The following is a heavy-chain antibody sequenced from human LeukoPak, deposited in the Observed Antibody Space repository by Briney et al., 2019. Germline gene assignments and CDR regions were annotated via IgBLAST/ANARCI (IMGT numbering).Heavy chain of an antibody. Sequence: QPGRSLRLSCAASGFIFSKYAMHWVRQTPGKGLEWVAAIWNEGSDENYADSVKGRFTISSDNSKNTLYLQMNSLRAEDTAVYYCAFEIGGSQGAFDIWGQGTMITVSS. J-gene: IGHJ3*02. D-gene: IGHD3-16*01. CDR2: IWNEGSDE. CDR1: GFIFSKYA. CDR3: AFEIGGSQGAFDI. V-gene: IGHV3-33*01.